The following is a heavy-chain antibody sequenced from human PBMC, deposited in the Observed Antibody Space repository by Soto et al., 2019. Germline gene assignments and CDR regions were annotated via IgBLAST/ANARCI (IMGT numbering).Heavy chain of an antibody. D-gene: IGHD5-12*01. V-gene: IGHV3-15*07. CDR3: TTDTPDMSGYGKLYYYYGMDV. CDR2: IKSKTDGGTT. CDR1: GFTFSNAW. Sequence: EVQLVESGGGLVKPGGSLRLSCAASGFTFSNAWMNWVRQAPGKGLEWVGRIKSKTDGGTTDYAAPVKGRFTISRDDSKNTLYLQMNSLKTEDTAVYYCTTDTPDMSGYGKLYYYYGMDVWGQGTTVTVSS. J-gene: IGHJ6*02.